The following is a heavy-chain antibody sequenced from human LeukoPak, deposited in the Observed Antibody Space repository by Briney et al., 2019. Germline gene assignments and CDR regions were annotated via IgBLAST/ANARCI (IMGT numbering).Heavy chain of an antibody. CDR2: TKEDGTEK. V-gene: IGHV3-7*01. Sequence: GGSLRLSCEVSGFTFSRHSMSWVRQAPGKGLEWVAKTKEDGTEKYYVGSVEGRFTISRDNARNTLFLQMNSLRVEDTAVYFCARESGDYGSADMPGYYYYMDVWAKGTTVIVSS. D-gene: IGHD3-10*01. CDR3: ARESGDYGSADMPGYYYYMDV. CDR1: GFTFSRHS. J-gene: IGHJ6*03.